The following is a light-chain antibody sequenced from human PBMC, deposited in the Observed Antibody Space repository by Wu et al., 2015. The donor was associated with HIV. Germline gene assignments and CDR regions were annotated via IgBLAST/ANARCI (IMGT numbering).Light chain of an antibody. CDR3: QQYKNWPPWT. V-gene: IGKV3-20*01. CDR2: GAS. J-gene: IGKJ1*01. CDR1: QSVSSNY. Sequence: EIVLTQSPGTLSLSPGERATLSCRTSQSVSSNYLAWYQQKPGQAPRLLIYGASSRATYIPDRFSGSGSETEFTLTISSLQSEDLATYYCQQYKNWPPWTFGQGTKVVLK.